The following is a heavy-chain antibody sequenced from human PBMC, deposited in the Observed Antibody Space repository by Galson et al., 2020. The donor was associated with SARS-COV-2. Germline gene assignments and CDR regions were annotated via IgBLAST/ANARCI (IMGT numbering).Heavy chain of an antibody. CDR3: AGTCDYSGCLDP. J-gene: IGHJ5*02. V-gene: IGHV4-39*07. D-gene: IGHD3-9*01. CDR2: IHDSGST. Sequence: SETLSLTCTVSAGSIISGSYYWSWIRQHPGKGLEWIGSIHDSGSTYYNPSLNSRVIISIDTSMNQFSLNVSYVTAADTAVYYSAGTCDYSGCLDPWGQGTLVTVSS. CDR1: AGSIISGSYY.